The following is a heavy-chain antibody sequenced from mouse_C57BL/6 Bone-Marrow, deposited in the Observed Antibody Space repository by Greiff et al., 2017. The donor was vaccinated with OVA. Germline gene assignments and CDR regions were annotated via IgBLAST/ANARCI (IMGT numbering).Heavy chain of an antibody. CDR2: INPSTGGT. CDR3: ARAYQGWFAY. V-gene: IGHV1-42*01. J-gene: IGHJ3*01. CDR1: GYSFTGYY. Sequence: VQLKQSGPELVKPGASVKISCKASGYSFTGYYMNWVKQSPEKSLEWIGEINPSTGGTTYNQKFKAKATLTVDKSSSTAYMQLKSLTSEDSAVYYCARAYQGWFAYWGQGTLVTVSA. D-gene: IGHD2-10*01.